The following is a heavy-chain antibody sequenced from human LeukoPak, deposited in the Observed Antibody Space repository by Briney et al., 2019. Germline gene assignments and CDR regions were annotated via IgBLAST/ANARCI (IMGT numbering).Heavy chain of an antibody. CDR3: ARGHYFDY. CDR1: GGSFSGYS. Sequence: SETLSLTCAVYGGSFSGYSWSWIRQPPGKGLEWIGEINHSGSTNYNPSLKSRGTISVDTSKTQFSLKLSSVTAADTAVYYCARGHYFDYWGQGTLVTVSS. J-gene: IGHJ4*02. V-gene: IGHV4-34*01. CDR2: INHSGST.